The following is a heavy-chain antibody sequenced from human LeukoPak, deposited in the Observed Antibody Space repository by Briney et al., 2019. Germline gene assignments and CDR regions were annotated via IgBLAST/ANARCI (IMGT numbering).Heavy chain of an antibody. CDR2: ISSSGSTI. CDR3: ARDPDAGTTVTLGWFDP. D-gene: IGHD4-11*01. Sequence: GGSLRLSCAASGFTFSDYYMSWIRQAPGKGLEWVSYISSSGSTIYYADSVKGRFTISRDNAKNSLYLQMNSLRAEDTAVYYCARDPDAGTTVTLGWFDPWGQGTLVTVSS. J-gene: IGHJ5*02. V-gene: IGHV3-11*04. CDR1: GFTFSDYY.